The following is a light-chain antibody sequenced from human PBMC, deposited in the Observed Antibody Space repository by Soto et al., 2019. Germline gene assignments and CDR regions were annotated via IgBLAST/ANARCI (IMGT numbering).Light chain of an antibody. Sequence: ETVLTQSPGTLSLSPGERVTLSCRASQSGSYLAWYQQKPGQAPRLLIYGASSRATGIPDRFSGSGSGTDFTLSISSLEPEDFAVYYCKQYDSSPPSWTFGQGTTVEVK. V-gene: IGKV3-20*01. CDR2: GAS. CDR1: QSGSY. CDR3: KQYDSSPPSWT. J-gene: IGKJ1*01.